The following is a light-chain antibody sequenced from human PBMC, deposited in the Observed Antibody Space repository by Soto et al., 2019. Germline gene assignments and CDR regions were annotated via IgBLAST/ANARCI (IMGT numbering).Light chain of an antibody. J-gene: IGKJ1*01. Sequence: MTQSPSTLPASVGDRVTVACRASQSVSSNLAWYQQKPGQAPRLLIYGASTRATGIPARFSGSGSGTEFTLTISSLQSEDFAVYYCQQYNNWPPWTFGQGTKV. CDR2: GAS. CDR3: QQYNNWPPWT. V-gene: IGKV3-15*01. CDR1: QSVSSN.